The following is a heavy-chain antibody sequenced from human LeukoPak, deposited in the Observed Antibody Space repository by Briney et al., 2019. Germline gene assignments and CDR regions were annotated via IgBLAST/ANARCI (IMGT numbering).Heavy chain of an antibody. D-gene: IGHD5-18*01. J-gene: IGHJ4*02. Sequence: PSETLSLTCTVSGGSISSSSYYWGWIRQPPGEGLEWIGSIYYSGSTYYNPSLKSRVTISVDTSKNQFSLKLSSVTAADTAVYYCARHGYGYNFDYWGQGTLVTVSS. CDR3: ARHGYGYNFDY. CDR2: IYYSGST. V-gene: IGHV4-39*01. CDR1: GGSISSSSYY.